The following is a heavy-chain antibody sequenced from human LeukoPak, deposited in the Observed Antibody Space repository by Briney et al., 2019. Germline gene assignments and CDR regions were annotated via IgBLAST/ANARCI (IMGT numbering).Heavy chain of an antibody. Sequence: GGSLRLSCAASGFIVSTSNMNWVRQAPGKGLEWVSVFYVGGATYYADSVKGRFTISRDNSENTLYLQMKSLRAEDTAVYYCARGDGYNFFDYWGQGTLVTVSS. CDR2: FYVGGAT. CDR3: ARGDGYNFFDY. D-gene: IGHD5-24*01. V-gene: IGHV3-53*01. J-gene: IGHJ4*02. CDR1: GFIVSTSN.